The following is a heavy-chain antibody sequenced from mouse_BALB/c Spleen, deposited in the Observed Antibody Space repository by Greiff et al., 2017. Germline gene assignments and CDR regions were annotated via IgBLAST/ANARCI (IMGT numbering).Heavy chain of an antibody. J-gene: IGHJ4*01. V-gene: IGHV5-6-5*01. CDR3: ARDPMDY. CDR2: ISSGGST. Sequence: EVKLMESGGGLVKPGGSLKLSCAASGFTFSSYAMSWVRQTPEKRLEWVASISSGGSTYYPDSVKGRFTISRDNAKNTLYLQMSSLKSEDTAMYYCARDPMDYWGQGTSVTVSS. CDR1: GFTFSSYA.